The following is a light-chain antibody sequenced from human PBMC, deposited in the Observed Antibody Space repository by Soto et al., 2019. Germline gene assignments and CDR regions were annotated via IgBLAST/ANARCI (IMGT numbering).Light chain of an antibody. V-gene: IGKV3-15*01. Sequence: EIVLTQSPGTLSLSPGERATLSCRASQSISNNLAWYQHKPGQAPRLLIYGASTRATGIPARFSGSGSGTEFTLTISSLQSEDFAVYYCQQYNNWPPNTFGQGTRLEI. CDR2: GAS. J-gene: IGKJ5*01. CDR1: QSISNN. CDR3: QQYNNWPPNT.